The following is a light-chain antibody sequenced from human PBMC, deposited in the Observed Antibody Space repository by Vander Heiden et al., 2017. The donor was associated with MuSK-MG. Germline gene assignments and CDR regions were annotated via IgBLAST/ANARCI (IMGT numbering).Light chain of an antibody. Sequence: SYELTQPPPVSVSPGQTARITCAGDAGAKKYDYWYQQKSAQAPVRVIFVDSKRPSGIPEGFSGSSSGTTDTSNTTGAQVEEEADYYGYSQDSSSNQRGFGGGTKLTF. CDR1: AGAKKY. J-gene: IGLJ2*01. CDR2: VDS. CDR3: YSQDSSSNQRG. V-gene: IGLV3-10*01.